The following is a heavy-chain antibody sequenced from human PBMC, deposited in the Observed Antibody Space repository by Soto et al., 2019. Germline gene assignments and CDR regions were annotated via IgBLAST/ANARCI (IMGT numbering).Heavy chain of an antibody. CDR2: IYHSGST. CDR3: ARQAYGSQYYYYYYGMDV. J-gene: IGHJ6*02. D-gene: IGHD3-10*01. Sequence: PXETLSLTCAVAGCSISSSNWWSWVRQPPVKGLEWIGEIYHSGSTNYNPSLKSRVTISVDKSKNQFSLKLSSVTAADTAVYYCARQAYGSQYYYYYYGMDVWGQGTTVTVSS. V-gene: IGHV4-4*02. CDR1: GCSISSSNW.